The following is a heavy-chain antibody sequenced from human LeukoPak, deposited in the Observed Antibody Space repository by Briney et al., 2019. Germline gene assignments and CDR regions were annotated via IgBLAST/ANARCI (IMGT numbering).Heavy chain of an antibody. Sequence: GGSLRLSCAASGFTFSSYSMNWVRQAPGKGLEWVSYISSSSSTIYYADSVKGRFTISRDNAKSSLYLQMNSLRAEDTAVYYCARSGTTYYYDSSTRIWGQGTMVTVSS. CDR3: ARSGTTYYYDSSTRI. D-gene: IGHD3-22*01. V-gene: IGHV3-48*04. J-gene: IGHJ3*02. CDR2: ISSSSSTI. CDR1: GFTFSSYS.